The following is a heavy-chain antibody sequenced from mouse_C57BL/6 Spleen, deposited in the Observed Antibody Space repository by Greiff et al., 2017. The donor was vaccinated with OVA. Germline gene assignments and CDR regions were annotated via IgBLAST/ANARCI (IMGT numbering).Heavy chain of an antibody. CDR2: IDPSDSET. D-gene: IGHD2-4*01. CDR3: AREGFYDYDAGWFAY. CDR1: GYTLTSYW. Sequence: QVQLQQPGAELVRPGSSVKLSCKASGYTLTSYWMHWVKQRPIQGLEWIGNIDPSDSETHYNQKFKDKATLTVDKSSSTAYMQLSSLTSEDSAVYYCAREGFYDYDAGWFAYWGQGTLVTVSA. J-gene: IGHJ3*01. V-gene: IGHV1-52*01.